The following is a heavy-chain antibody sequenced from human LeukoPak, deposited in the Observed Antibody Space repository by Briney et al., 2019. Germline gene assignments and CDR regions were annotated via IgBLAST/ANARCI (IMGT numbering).Heavy chain of an antibody. D-gene: IGHD2/OR15-2a*01. Sequence: GGSLRLSCVPSGFTVSSIYMSWVRQSPERGLQRVSIYRDGSAYYADSVKGRFTISRDNSKNTLYLQMNSLRPEDTAVYYCAKARGPEYLYGEYYFDSWGQGTLVTVSS. J-gene: IGHJ4*02. V-gene: IGHV3-53*01. CDR1: GFTVSSIY. CDR2: IYRDGSA. CDR3: AKARGPEYLYGEYYFDS.